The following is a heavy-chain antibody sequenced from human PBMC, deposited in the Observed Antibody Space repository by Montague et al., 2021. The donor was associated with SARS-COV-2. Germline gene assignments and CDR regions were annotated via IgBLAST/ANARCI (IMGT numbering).Heavy chain of an antibody. CDR1: GFSLSTSGVG. V-gene: IGHV2-5*02. J-gene: IGHJ4*02. Sequence: PALVKPTQTLTLTCTFSGFSLSTSGVGVGWIRQPPGEALEWLALIYWDDDKRYSPSLKSRLPITKDTSKNQVVLTMTNMDPVDTATYYCAHRQGRQWLAGGYFDYWGQGTLVTVSS. CDR2: IYWDDDK. CDR3: AHRQGRQWLAGGYFDY. D-gene: IGHD6-19*01.